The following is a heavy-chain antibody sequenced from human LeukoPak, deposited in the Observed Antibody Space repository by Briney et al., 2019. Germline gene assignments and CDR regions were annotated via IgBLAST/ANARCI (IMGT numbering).Heavy chain of an antibody. Sequence: SCKASGYTFTSYYMHWVRQAPGKGLEWVAVISYDGSNKYYADSVKDRFTISRDNSKNTLYLQMNSLRAEDTAVYYCARALRYSGSYYDYWGQGTLVTVSS. V-gene: IGHV3-30-3*01. CDR1: GYTFTSYY. CDR3: ARALRYSGSYYDY. CDR2: ISYDGSNK. J-gene: IGHJ4*02. D-gene: IGHD1-26*01.